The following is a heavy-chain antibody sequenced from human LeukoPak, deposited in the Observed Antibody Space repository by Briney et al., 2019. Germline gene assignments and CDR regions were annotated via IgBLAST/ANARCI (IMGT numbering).Heavy chain of an antibody. CDR3: ARKTGAAGGFDH. V-gene: IGHV6-1*01. J-gene: IGHJ4*01. CDR1: GDSVSSNTAA. D-gene: IGHD6-13*01. CDR2: TYYRPQWYN. Sequence: SQTLSLTCAISGDSVSSNTAAWNWIRQSPSRGLEWLGRTYYRPQWYNDYAVSVKSRITINPDTSKNQFSLQLNSVTPEDTAVYYCARKTGAAGGFDHWGQGTLVTVSS.